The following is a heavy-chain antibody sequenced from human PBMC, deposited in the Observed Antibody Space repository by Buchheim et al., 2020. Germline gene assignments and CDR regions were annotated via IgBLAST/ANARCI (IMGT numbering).Heavy chain of an antibody. CDR2: IYYSGST. V-gene: IGHV4-59*01. CDR1: GGSISSYY. J-gene: IGHJ6*02. Sequence: QVQLQESGPGLVKPSETLSLTCTVPGGSISSYYWSWIRQPPGKGLEWIGYIYYSGSTNYNPSLKSRVTISVDTSKNQFSLKLSSVTAADTAVYYCARGFDYYYGMDVWGQGTT. CDR3: ARGFDYYYGMDV.